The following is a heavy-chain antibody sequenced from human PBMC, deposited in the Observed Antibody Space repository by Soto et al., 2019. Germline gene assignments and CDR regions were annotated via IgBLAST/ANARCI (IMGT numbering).Heavy chain of an antibody. CDR2: IWYDGSNK. CDR3: ARDPLDYGHSFYCMDF. V-gene: IGHV3-33*01. D-gene: IGHD4-17*01. CDR1: GFTLSSYG. Sequence: GGSLRLSCAASGFTLSSYGMHWVRQAPGKGLEWVAVIWYDGSNKYYADSVKGRFTISRDNSKNTLYLQMNSLRAEDTAVYYCARDPLDYGHSFYCMDFWGQGPTVTVSS. J-gene: IGHJ6*02.